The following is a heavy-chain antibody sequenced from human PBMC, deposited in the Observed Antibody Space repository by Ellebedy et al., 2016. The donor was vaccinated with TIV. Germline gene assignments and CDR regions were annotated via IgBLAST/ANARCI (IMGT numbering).Heavy chain of an antibody. CDR1: GYTFTSYG. J-gene: IGHJ5*02. V-gene: IGHV1-18*01. Sequence: ASVKVSXXASGYTFTSYGISWVRQAPGQGLEWMGWISAYNGNTNYAQKLQGRVTMTTDTSTSTAYMELRSLRSDDTAVYYCATLHLGEEAMVRGVMEGWFDPWGQGTLVTVSS. D-gene: IGHD3-10*01. CDR2: ISAYNGNT. CDR3: ATLHLGEEAMVRGVMEGWFDP.